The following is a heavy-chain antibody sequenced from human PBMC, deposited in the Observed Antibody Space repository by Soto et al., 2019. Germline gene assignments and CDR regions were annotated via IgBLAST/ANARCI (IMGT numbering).Heavy chain of an antibody. CDR3: AKSAAAGTYFDY. V-gene: IGHV1-46*01. CDR2: INPSGGST. D-gene: IGHD6-13*01. CDR1: GYTFTSYY. Sequence: ASVKVSCKASGYTFTSYYMHWVRQAPGQGLEWMGIINPSGGSTSYAQKFQGRVTMTRDTSTSTVYMELSSLRSEDTAVYYCAKSAAAGTYFDYWGRGTLVTVSS. J-gene: IGHJ4*02.